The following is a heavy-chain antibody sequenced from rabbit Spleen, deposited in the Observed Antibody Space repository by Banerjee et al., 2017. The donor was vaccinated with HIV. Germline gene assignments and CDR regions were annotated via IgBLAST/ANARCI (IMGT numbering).Heavy chain of an antibody. Sequence: QEQLKETGGGLVQPGRSLTLSCKASGIDLMSIAMSWVRQAPGKGLEWIGYIDPVFGIAYYATWVSGRFSISRENTQNTVYLQLNSLTAADTATYFCVRDQAHMLDLWGQGTLVTVS. CDR2: IDPVFGIA. CDR1: GIDLMSIA. D-gene: IGHD1-1*01. J-gene: IGHJ4*01. CDR3: VRDQAHMLDL. V-gene: IGHV1S47*01.